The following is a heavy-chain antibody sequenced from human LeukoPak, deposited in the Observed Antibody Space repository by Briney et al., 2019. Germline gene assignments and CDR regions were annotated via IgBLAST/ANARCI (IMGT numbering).Heavy chain of an antibody. J-gene: IGHJ5*02. D-gene: IGHD3-10*01. V-gene: IGHV4-34*01. CDR3: ARVAWGYYGSGSYNNWFDP. CDR1: GGSFSGYY. Sequence: SETLSLTCAVYGGSFSGYYWSWIRQPPGKGLEWIGEINHSGSTNYNPSLKCRATISVDTSKNQFSLKLSSVTAADTAVYYCARVAWGYYGSGSYNNWFDPWGQGTLVTVSS. CDR2: INHSGST.